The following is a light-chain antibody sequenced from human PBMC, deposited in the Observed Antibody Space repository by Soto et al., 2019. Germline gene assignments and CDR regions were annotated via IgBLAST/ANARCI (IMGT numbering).Light chain of an antibody. CDR1: QSVRSN. CDR2: GAS. V-gene: IGKV3-15*01. Sequence: DIVMMHSPHILSVSPGGRGTLSCRASQSVRSNLAWYKQKPGQSPRLLIYGASTRATGIPVRLSGSGSGTEFTLTISSMKSEDFAVYYCHQYKYWPTFGQGTKVDIK. CDR3: HQYKYWPT. J-gene: IGKJ1*01.